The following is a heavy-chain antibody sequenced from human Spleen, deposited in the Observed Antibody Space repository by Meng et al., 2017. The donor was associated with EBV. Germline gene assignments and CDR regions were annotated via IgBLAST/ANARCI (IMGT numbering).Heavy chain of an antibody. J-gene: IGHJ4*02. D-gene: IGHD3-16*01. V-gene: IGHV1-69*06. CDR3: ASSLGGSVAPV. CDR1: GGTFANYD. Sequence: QVQLVQSGAEVKKPGSTVTVSCRASGGTFANYDVSWVRQAPGQGLEWMGGIIPLFGTTDYARKFKGRLTITADKSTLTAFMELSSLTSQDTAVYYCASSLGGSVAPVWGQGVLVTVSS. CDR2: IIPLFGTT.